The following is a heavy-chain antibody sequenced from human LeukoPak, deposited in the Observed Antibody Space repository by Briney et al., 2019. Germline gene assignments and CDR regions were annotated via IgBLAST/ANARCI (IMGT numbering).Heavy chain of an antibody. J-gene: IGHJ6*03. D-gene: IGHD1-1*01. CDR2: INPNTGGT. V-gene: IGHV1-2*02. CDR1: GYNFTGYY. Sequence: ASVKVSCKASGYNFTGYYLHWVRQAPGQGLEWMGWINPNTGGTNYAQKFQGRVTMTRDTSISTAYMELSRLRSDDTAVYYCARDPNRYTYYYYYMDVWGKGTTVTVSS. CDR3: ARDPNRYTYYYYYMDV.